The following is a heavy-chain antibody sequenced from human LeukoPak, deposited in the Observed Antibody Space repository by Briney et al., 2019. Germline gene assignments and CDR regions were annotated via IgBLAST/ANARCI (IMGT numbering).Heavy chain of an antibody. CDR2: IYSGGST. CDR1: GFTVSSNY. J-gene: IGHJ4*02. Sequence: GGSLRLSCTVSGFTVSSNYMSWVRQAPGKGLEWVSVIYSGGSTYYADSVKGRFTISRDNSKNTLYLQMNSLRAEDTAVYYCARTDIVGAKEYYFDYWGQGTLVTVSS. D-gene: IGHD1-26*01. V-gene: IGHV3-53*01. CDR3: ARTDIVGAKEYYFDY.